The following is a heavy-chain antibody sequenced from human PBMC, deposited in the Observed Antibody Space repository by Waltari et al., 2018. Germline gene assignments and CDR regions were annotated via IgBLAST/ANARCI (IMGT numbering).Heavy chain of an antibody. J-gene: IGHJ4*02. Sequence: QVQLVQSGAEVKKPGASVKVSCKASGYTFTGYYMHWVRQAPGQGLEWMGWINPNSGGTNYAQKVQGRVTMTRDTSISTAYMELSRLRSDDTAVYYCAPSLSTVTTSPPHFDYWGQGTLVTVSS. CDR2: INPNSGGT. CDR3: APSLSTVTTSPPHFDY. V-gene: IGHV1-2*02. D-gene: IGHD4-17*01. CDR1: GYTFTGYY.